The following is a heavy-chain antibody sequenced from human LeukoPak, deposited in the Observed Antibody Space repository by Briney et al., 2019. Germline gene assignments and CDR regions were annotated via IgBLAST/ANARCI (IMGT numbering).Heavy chain of an antibody. CDR2: IYYSGST. CDR1: GGSISSSSYY. D-gene: IGHD2-15*01. CDR3: ARVDCSAGSCYAFDI. Sequence: SETLSLTCTASGGSISSSSYYWNWIRQPPGKVLEWIGYIYYSGSTNYNPSLKSRVTISVDTSKNQFSLKLSSVTAADTAVYYSARVDCSAGSCYAFDIWGQGTMVTVSS. J-gene: IGHJ3*02. V-gene: IGHV4-61*01.